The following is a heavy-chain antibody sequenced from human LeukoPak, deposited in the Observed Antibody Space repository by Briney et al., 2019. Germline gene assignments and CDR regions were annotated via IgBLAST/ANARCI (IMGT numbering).Heavy chain of an antibody. J-gene: IGHJ4*02. D-gene: IGHD1-7*01. CDR2: IIPILGIA. V-gene: IGHV1-69*04. CDR1: GGTFSSYA. CDR3: ARLGGYNWNYEKNYYFDY. Sequence: AASVKVSCKASGGTFSSYAISRVRQAPGQGLEWMGRIIPILGIANYAQKFQGRVTITADKSTSTAYMELSSLRSEDTAVYYCARLGGYNWNYEKNYYFDYWGQGTLVTVSS.